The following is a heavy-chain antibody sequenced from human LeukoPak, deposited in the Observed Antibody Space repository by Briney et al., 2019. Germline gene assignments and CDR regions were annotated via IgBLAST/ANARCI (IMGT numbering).Heavy chain of an antibody. CDR1: GFTFSTYA. CDR3: ARDWLERRWFDP. J-gene: IGHJ5*02. CDR2: ISASGATT. V-gene: IGHV3-23*01. D-gene: IGHD1-1*01. Sequence: GSLRLSCAASGFTFSTYAMNWVRQAPGKGLEWVSSISASGATTYYADSVKGRFTISRDNSKNTLYLQMNSLRAEDTAVYYCARDWLERRWFDPWGQGTLVTVSS.